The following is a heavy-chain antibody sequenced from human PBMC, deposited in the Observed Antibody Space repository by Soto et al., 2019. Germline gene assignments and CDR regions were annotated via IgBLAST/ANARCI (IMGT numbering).Heavy chain of an antibody. J-gene: IGHJ4*02. Sequence: GGSLSLSCAASGFTFSSYAMTWVRQAPGKGLEWVSAISGSGGSTYYADSVKGQFTISRDNSKNTLYLQMNSLRAEDTAVYYCAKGLYSGSYFDYWGQGTLVTVSS. CDR2: ISGSGGST. V-gene: IGHV3-23*01. CDR1: GFTFSSYA. CDR3: AKGLYSGSYFDY. D-gene: IGHD1-26*01.